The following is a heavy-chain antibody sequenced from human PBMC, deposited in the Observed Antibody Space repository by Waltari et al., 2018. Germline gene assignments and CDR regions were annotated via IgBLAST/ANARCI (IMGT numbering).Heavy chain of an antibody. CDR2: IIPSFGAA. D-gene: IGHD4-17*01. CDR3: ARVPDGDPPGWFDP. Sequence: QVQLVQSGAEVKKPGSSVKVSCKASGGTFSSYAISWGRQAPGQGLEWMGGIIPSFGAANYAQKFQGRVTITADESTSTAYMELSSRGSEDTAVYYCARVPDGDPPGWFDPWGQGTLVTVSS. V-gene: IGHV1-69*01. J-gene: IGHJ5*02. CDR1: GGTFSSYA.